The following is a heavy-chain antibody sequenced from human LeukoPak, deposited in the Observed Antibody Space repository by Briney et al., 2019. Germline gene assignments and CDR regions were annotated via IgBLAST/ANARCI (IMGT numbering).Heavy chain of an antibody. CDR2: IIPISGTA. V-gene: IGHV1-69*05. Sequence: ASVKVSCKASGGTFSSYAISWVRQAPGQGLEWMGGIIPISGTASYAQKFQGRVTITTDESTSTAYMELSSLRSEDTAVYYCASPWGFGETGWGQGTLVTVSS. D-gene: IGHD3-10*01. CDR1: GGTFSSYA. CDR3: ASPWGFGETG. J-gene: IGHJ4*02.